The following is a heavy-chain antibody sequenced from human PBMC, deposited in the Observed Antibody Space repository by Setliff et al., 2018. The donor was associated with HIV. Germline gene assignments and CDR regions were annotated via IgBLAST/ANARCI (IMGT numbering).Heavy chain of an antibody. CDR3: ARNTRAGDFDY. J-gene: IGHJ4*02. V-gene: IGHV4-39*01. CDR1: GGSISTNNFY. Sequence: PSETLSLTCTVTGGSISTNNFYWGWIRQPPGKGLQWIGSIYFTGDSYYDPSLKSRVTISVDTSKNQFSLRLTSVTAADTAVYYCARNTRAGDFDYWGQGTLVTVSS. D-gene: IGHD3-10*01. CDR2: IYFTGDS.